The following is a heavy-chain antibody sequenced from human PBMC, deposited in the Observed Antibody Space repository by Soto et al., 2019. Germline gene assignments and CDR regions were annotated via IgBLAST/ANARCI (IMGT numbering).Heavy chain of an antibody. V-gene: IGHV3-53*01. CDR2: IYSGGST. J-gene: IGHJ4*02. CDR1: GFIFSTNY. CDR3: ARGRGSLYYFDF. D-gene: IGHD1-26*01. Sequence: PXGSLRLSCAASGFIFSTNYMTWVRQAPGKGLEWVSVIYSGGSTYYADSVKGRFTISRDNSKNTLHLQMNSLRAEDTAVYYCARGRGSLYYFDFWGRGTLVTVSS.